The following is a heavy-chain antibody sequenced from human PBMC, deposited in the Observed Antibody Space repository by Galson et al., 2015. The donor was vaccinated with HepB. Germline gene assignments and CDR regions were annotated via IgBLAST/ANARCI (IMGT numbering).Heavy chain of an antibody. V-gene: IGHV4-39*07. CDR1: GFSLSTSGVG. Sequence: LVKPTQTLTLTCTFSGFSLSTSGVGVAWIRQPPGQGLEWIGEIFHTGSTLYNPSLESRVSLSLDTSRKQFSLRLTSVTAADTAVYYCARLQRDHVRGITTKRGLYYFDYWGQGTLVTVSS. CDR2: IFHTGST. D-gene: IGHD3-10*01. CDR3: ARLQRDHVRGITTKRGLYYFDY. J-gene: IGHJ4*02.